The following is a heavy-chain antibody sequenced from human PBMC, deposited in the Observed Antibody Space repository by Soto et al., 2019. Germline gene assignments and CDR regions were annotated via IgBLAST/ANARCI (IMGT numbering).Heavy chain of an antibody. Sequence: GGSLRLSCAASGFTFSSYAMHWVRQAPGKGLEWVAVISYDGSNKYYADSVKGRFTISRDNSKNTLYLQMNSLRAEDTAVYYCARGGPPIDYWGQGTLVTVSS. CDR3: ARGGPPIDY. CDR2: ISYDGSNK. J-gene: IGHJ4*02. D-gene: IGHD3-10*01. V-gene: IGHV3-30-3*01. CDR1: GFTFSSYA.